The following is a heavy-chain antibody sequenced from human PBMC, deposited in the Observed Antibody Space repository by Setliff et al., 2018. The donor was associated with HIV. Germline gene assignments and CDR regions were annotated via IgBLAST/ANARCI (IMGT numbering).Heavy chain of an antibody. D-gene: IGHD3-22*01. J-gene: IGHJ3*02. CDR1: GDSFNGSHYL. CDR2: VYYNWAT. CDR3: ARVYYFDSSGYYQRGDVFDI. Sequence: SETLSLTCTVSGDSFNGSHYLWGWIRQPPGKGLEWVGNVYYNWATYYNPSLKNRVTISVDTSKNQISLKLTSVTAADTAMYHCARVYYFDSSGYYQRGDVFDIWGQGTMVTVSS. V-gene: IGHV4-39*07.